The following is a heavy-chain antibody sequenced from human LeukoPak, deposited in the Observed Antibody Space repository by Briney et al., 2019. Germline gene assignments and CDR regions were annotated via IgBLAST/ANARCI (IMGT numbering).Heavy chain of an antibody. Sequence: PGGSLRLSCAASGFTFSSYAMHWVRQAPGKGLEYVSAISSNGGSTYYANSVKGRFTISRDNSKNTLYLQMGSLRAEDMAVYYCARAPYDSSGYDYWGQGTLVTVSS. CDR2: ISSNGGST. D-gene: IGHD3-22*01. CDR3: ARAPYDSSGYDY. J-gene: IGHJ4*02. V-gene: IGHV3-64*01. CDR1: GFTFSSYA.